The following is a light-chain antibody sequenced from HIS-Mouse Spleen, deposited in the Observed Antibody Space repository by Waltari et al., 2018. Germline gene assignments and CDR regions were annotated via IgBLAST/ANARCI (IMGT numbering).Light chain of an antibody. Sequence: QSALTQPASVSGSPGPSIPISCTGPSSYAGGYHSVSWYQQHPGKAPKLMLYDISNRPSGVSNRFSGSKSGNTASLTISGLQAEDEADYYCSSYTSSSWVFGGGTKLTVL. J-gene: IGLJ3*02. CDR1: SSYAGGYHS. V-gene: IGLV2-14*03. CDR2: DIS. CDR3: SSYTSSSWV.